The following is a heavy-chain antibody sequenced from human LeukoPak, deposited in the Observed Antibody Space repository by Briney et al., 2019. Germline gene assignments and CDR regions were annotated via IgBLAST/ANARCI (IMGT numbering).Heavy chain of an antibody. CDR2: IYHSGST. CDR1: GYSISSGYY. D-gene: IGHD3-3*01. Sequence: KASETLSLTCTVSGYSISSGYYWGWIRQPPGKGLEWIGSIYHSGSTYYNPSLKSRVTISVDTSKNQFSLKLSSVTAADTAVYYCARVGYDFWKRCAFDIWGQGTMVTVSS. CDR3: ARVGYDFWKRCAFDI. J-gene: IGHJ3*02. V-gene: IGHV4-38-2*02.